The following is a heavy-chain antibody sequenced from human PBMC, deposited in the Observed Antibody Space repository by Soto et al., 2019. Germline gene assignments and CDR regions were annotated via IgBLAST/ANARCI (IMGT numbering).Heavy chain of an antibody. Sequence: GGSLRLSCAASGFTFSDYYMSWIRQAPGKGLEWVSYISSSGSTIYYADSVKGRFTISRDNAKNSLYLQMNSLRAEDTAVYYCARVVLDYSSGWNGPPNWFDPWGQGTLVTVSS. CDR1: GFTFSDYY. J-gene: IGHJ5*02. CDR2: ISSSGSTI. CDR3: ARVVLDYSSGWNGPPNWFDP. D-gene: IGHD6-19*01. V-gene: IGHV3-11*01.